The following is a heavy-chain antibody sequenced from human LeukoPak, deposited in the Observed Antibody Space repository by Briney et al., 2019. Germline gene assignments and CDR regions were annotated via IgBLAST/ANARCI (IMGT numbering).Heavy chain of an antibody. Sequence: SETPSLTCTVSGGSISSYYWSWIRQPPGKGLEWIGYIYYSGSTNYNPSLKSRVTISVDTSKNQFSLKLSSVTAADTAVYYCARGGLLQGSPSSNWGQGTLVTVSS. CDR2: IYYSGST. CDR1: GGSISSYY. CDR3: ARGGLLQGSPSSN. D-gene: IGHD2-21*01. V-gene: IGHV4-59*01. J-gene: IGHJ4*02.